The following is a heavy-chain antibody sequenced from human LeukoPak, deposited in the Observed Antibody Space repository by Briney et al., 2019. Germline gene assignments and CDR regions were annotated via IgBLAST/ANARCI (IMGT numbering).Heavy chain of an antibody. CDR1: GGSFSGYY. Sequence: SETLSLTCADYGGSFSGYYCSWIRQPPQKRQEWIGEINHSGSTNYNPSLKSRVTISVDTSKNQFSLKLSSVTAADTAVYYCASQYCSSTSCYSFYWGQGTLVTVSS. CDR3: ASQYCSSTSCYSFY. D-gene: IGHD2-2*01. J-gene: IGHJ4*02. CDR2: INHSGST. V-gene: IGHV4-34*01.